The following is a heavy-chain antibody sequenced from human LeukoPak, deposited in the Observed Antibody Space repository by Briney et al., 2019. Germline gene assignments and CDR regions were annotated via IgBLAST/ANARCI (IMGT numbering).Heavy chain of an antibody. V-gene: IGHV3-21*01. J-gene: IGHJ4*02. CDR2: ISSSSSYI. D-gene: IGHD2-2*01. Sequence: GGSLRLSCAASGFTFSSYSMNWVRQAPGKGLEWVSSISSSSSYIYYADSVKGRFTISRDNAKNSLYLQMNRLRAEDTVVYYCARPRGCGSSRCNNFDYWGQGTLVTVSS. CDR1: GFTFSSYS. CDR3: ARPRGCGSSRCNNFDY.